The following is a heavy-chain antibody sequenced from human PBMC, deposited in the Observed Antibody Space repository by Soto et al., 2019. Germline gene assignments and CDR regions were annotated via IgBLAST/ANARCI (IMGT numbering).Heavy chain of an antibody. Sequence: SETLSLTCTVSGGSISSSSYYWGWIRQPPGKGLEWIGSIYYSGSTYYNPSLKSRVTISVDTSKNQFSLKLSSVTAADTAVYYCASLGRAARLRGNYYYYGMDVWGQGTTVTVSS. V-gene: IGHV4-39*01. J-gene: IGHJ6*02. CDR2: IYYSGST. CDR1: GGSISSSSYY. CDR3: ASLGRAARLRGNYYYYGMDV. D-gene: IGHD6-6*01.